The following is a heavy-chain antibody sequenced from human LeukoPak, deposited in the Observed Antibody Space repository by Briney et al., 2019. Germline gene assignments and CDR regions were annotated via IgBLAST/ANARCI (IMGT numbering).Heavy chain of an antibody. V-gene: IGHV4-38-2*02. D-gene: IGHD3-22*01. Sequence: SETLSLTCTVSDYSISTNYYWGWIRQPPGEGPEWIGSISHSGNTYYNPSLKSRVTISVDTSKNQFSLRLTSVTAADTAVYYCARPYDSSAYFYSGAFNIWGQGTMVTVSS. CDR1: DYSISTNYY. CDR2: ISHSGNT. J-gene: IGHJ3*02. CDR3: ARPYDSSAYFYSGAFNI.